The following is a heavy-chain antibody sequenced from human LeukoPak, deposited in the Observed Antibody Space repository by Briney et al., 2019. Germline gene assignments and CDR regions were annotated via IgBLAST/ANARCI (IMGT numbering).Heavy chain of an antibody. J-gene: IGHJ4*02. CDR3: ARDTGYCSSTSCPGPDFDY. V-gene: IGHV3-21*01. D-gene: IGHD2-2*01. CDR2: ISSSSSYI. CDR1: GFTFSSYS. Sequence: PGGSLRLSCAASGFTFSSYSMNWVRQAPGKGLEWVSSISSSSSYIYYADSVKGRFTISRDNPKNSLYLQMNSLRAEDTAMYYCARDTGYCSSTSCPGPDFDYWGQGTLVTVSS.